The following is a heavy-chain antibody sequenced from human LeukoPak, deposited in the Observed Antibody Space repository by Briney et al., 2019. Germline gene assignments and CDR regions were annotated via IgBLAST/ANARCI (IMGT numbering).Heavy chain of an antibody. CDR3: ARRGYSYEIDY. J-gene: IGHJ4*02. CDR2: IYSAGSA. CDR1: GFTVSRYY. Sequence: PGGSLRLSCAASGFTVSRYYMSWVRQAPGKGLEWVSTIYSAGSAYYADSVTGRFSISRDNSNNTLYLHMNSLRAEDTAVYYCARRGYSYEIDYWGQGTLVTVSS. V-gene: IGHV3-53*01. D-gene: IGHD5-18*01.